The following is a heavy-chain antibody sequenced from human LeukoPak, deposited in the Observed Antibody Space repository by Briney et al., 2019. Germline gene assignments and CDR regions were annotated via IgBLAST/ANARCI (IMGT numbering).Heavy chain of an antibody. J-gene: IGHJ6*02. Sequence: ASVKVSCKASGYTFTCYGIGWVRQAPGQGLEWMGWISAYNGNTNYAQKLQGRVTMTTDTSTSTAYMELRSLRSDDTAVYYCTRPRGIAVAGTRKYYYGMDVWGQGTTVTVSS. CDR1: GYTFTCYG. V-gene: IGHV1-18*01. CDR2: ISAYNGNT. CDR3: TRPRGIAVAGTRKYYYGMDV. D-gene: IGHD6-19*01.